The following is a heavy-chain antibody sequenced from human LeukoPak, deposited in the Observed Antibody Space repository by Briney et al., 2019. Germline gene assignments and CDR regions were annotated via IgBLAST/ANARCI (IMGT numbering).Heavy chain of an antibody. CDR2: ISSSSSYI. CDR1: GLTFSSYS. D-gene: IGHD4-17*01. V-gene: IGHV3-21*01. J-gene: IGHJ6*02. CDR3: AREHGDYQLTYMVGYYYYGMDV. Sequence: GGSLRLSCAASGLTFSSYSMTWVRQAPGKGLEWVSSISSSSSYIYYADSVKGRFTISRDNAKNSLYLQMNSLRAEDTAVYYCAREHGDYQLTYMVGYYYYGMDVWGQGTTVTVSS.